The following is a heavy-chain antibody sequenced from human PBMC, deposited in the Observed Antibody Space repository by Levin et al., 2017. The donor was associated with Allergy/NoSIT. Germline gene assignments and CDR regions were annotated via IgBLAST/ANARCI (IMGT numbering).Heavy chain of an antibody. V-gene: IGHV3-72*01. CDR1: GFTFSEHY. Sequence: GESLKISCAVSGFTFSEHYMDWVRQAPGKGLEWVGRIRNKANSYTTEYAASVKGRFTISRDDSKNSLYLQMNNLKTEDTAVYYCARAPGYTYGFRYFDDWGQGTLVTVSA. CDR3: ARAPGYTYGFRYFDD. D-gene: IGHD5-18*01. J-gene: IGHJ4*02. CDR2: IRNKANSYTT.